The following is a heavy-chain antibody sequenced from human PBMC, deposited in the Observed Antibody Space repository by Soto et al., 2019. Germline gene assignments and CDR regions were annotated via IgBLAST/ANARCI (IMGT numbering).Heavy chain of an antibody. CDR2: INHSGST. Sequence: PSETLSLTCSVSGGSISTSTDYWGWIRQPPGKGLEWIGEINHSGSTNYNPSLKSRVTISVDTSKNQFSLKLSSVTAADTAVYYCARVPVKMWYSSNARTRVFDYWGQGTLVTVSS. J-gene: IGHJ4*02. CDR3: ARVPVKMWYSSNARTRVFDY. V-gene: IGHV4-39*07. CDR1: GGSISTSTDY. D-gene: IGHD6-13*01.